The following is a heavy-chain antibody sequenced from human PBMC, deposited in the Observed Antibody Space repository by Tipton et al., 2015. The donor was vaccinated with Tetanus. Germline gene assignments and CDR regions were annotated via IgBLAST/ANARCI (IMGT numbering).Heavy chain of an antibody. D-gene: IGHD3-16*01. CDR1: GGSISSSSYY. CDR2: IYYSGST. CDR3: ARGGLTPYEEDY. Sequence: TLSLTCTVSGGSISSSSYYWGWIRQPPGKGLEWIGTIYYSGSTYYNPSLKSRVTISVDTSKNQFSLKLSSVTAADTAVYYCARGGLTPYEEDYWGQGTLVTVSS. V-gene: IGHV4-39*01. J-gene: IGHJ4*02.